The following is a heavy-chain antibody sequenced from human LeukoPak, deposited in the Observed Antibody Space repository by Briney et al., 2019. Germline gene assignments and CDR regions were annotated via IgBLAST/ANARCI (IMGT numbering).Heavy chain of an antibody. CDR1: GYTFNNYG. D-gene: IGHD6-25*01. V-gene: IGHV1-18*01. Sequence: GASVKVSCKPSGYTFNNYGISWVRQAPGQGLEWMGWISAYNAKTNYAQNLQGRVTVTTDTSTTTAYMELRSLRSDDTAVYYCARDGHIAAELFDYWGQGTLVTVSS. CDR3: ARDGHIAAELFDY. J-gene: IGHJ4*02. CDR2: ISAYNAKT.